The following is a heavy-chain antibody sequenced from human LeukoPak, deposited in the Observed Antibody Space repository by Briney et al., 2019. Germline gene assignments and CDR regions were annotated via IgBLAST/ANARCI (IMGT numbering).Heavy chain of an antibody. CDR3: AHPVNDAFDI. J-gene: IGHJ3*02. CDR2: IYHSGST. D-gene: IGHD4-11*01. V-gene: IGHV4-38-2*02. Sequence: PSETLSLTCTVSGYSISSGYYWGWIRQPPGKGLEWIGSIYHSGSTYYNPSLKSRVTISVDTSKNQFSLELSSVTAADTAVYYCAHPVNDAFDIWGQGRMVTVSS. CDR1: GYSISSGYY.